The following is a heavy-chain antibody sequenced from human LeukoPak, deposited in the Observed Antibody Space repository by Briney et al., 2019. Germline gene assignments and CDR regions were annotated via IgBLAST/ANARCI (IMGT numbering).Heavy chain of an antibody. D-gene: IGHD4-17*01. CDR1: GFTFDDYG. V-gene: IGHV3-20*04. Sequence: PGGSLRLSCAASGFTFDDYGMIWVRQAPGKGLEGGTGITWNGASTGFADSVKGRFTISRDNAKNSLYLGMSSLRAEDTALYYCAREYGDYSSYFDLWGRGTLVTVSS. J-gene: IGHJ2*01. CDR2: ITWNGAST. CDR3: AREYGDYSSYFDL.